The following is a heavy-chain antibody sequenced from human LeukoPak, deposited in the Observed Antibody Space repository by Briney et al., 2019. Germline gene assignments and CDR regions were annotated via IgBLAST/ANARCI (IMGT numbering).Heavy chain of an antibody. D-gene: IGHD4-17*01. CDR1: GFSLSTSGVG. CDR2: IYLDDYK. CDR3: AHRRTTAAQQSFDY. J-gene: IGHJ4*02. Sequence: SGPTLVNRTQTLTLTCTFSGFSLSTSGVGVGGILQPPGKALEWLALIYLDDYKRYSPSLKSRLTISKDTAKTQVVLTMTNMAPVDTATYYCAHRRTTAAQQSFDYWGQGTLVTVSS. V-gene: IGHV2-5*02.